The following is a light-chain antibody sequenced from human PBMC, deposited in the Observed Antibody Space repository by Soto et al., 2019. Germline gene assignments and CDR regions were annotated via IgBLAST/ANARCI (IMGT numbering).Light chain of an antibody. CDR2: AAS. Sequence: DIHMAHSPASVSASLGDRVTISCRASQGISIWLAWYQQKPGKAPKLLVYAASNLQRGVPSRFSGSGSGTHFTLTISSXQPEDLATYYCQQVNSFPPTFGGGTKVDIK. CDR1: QGISIW. J-gene: IGKJ4*01. V-gene: IGKV1-12*01. CDR3: QQVNSFPPT.